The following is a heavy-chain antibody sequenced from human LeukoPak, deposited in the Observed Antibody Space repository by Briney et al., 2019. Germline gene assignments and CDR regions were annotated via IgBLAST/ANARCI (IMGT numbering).Heavy chain of an antibody. CDR3: ARGLTFGGVIVIAPYFDY. CDR1: GGSFSGYY. D-gene: IGHD3-16*02. CDR2: INHSGST. Sequence: PSETLSLTCAVSGGSFSGYYWSWIRQPPGKGLEWIGEINHSGSTNYNPSLKSRVTISVDTSKNQFSLKLSSVTAADTAVYYCARGLTFGGVIVIAPYFDYWGQGTLVTVSS. J-gene: IGHJ4*02. V-gene: IGHV4-34*01.